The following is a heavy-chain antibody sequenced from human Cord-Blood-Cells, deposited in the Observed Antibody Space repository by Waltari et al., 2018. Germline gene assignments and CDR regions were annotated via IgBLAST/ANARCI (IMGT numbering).Heavy chain of an antibody. D-gene: IGHD6-6*01. V-gene: IGHV4-39*01. Sequence: QLQLQESGPGLVKPSETLSLTCTVSGGSISSSSYYWGWIRQPQGKGLDVIGRIYYSGGTYDNPALKSRVTISVDTSKNQFSLKLSSVTAADTAVYYCARQEGSSSGDAFDIWGQGTMVTVSS. J-gene: IGHJ3*02. CDR2: IYYSGGT. CDR1: GGSISSSSYY. CDR3: ARQEGSSSGDAFDI.